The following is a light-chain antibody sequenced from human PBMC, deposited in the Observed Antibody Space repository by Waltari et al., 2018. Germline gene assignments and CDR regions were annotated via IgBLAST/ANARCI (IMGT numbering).Light chain of an antibody. CDR1: SSDIGGYKY. CDR2: EVS. J-gene: IGLJ1*01. V-gene: IGLV2-8*01. Sequence: QSALTQPHSASGSPGQSVTISCTGTSSDIGGYKYVSWYRQHPGKGPKLLIYEVSKRPSGVPNRFSGSKSGNTASLTVSGLQAEDEADYYCSSYAGSNNLVFGTGTKVTVL. CDR3: SSYAGSNNLV.